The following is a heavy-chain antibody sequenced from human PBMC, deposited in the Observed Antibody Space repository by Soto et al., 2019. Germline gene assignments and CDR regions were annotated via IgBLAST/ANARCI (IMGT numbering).Heavy chain of an antibody. CDR3: ARDIVVVVAAGNWFDP. CDR1: GYTFTSYG. CDR2: ISAYNGNT. J-gene: IGHJ5*02. D-gene: IGHD2-15*01. Sequence: ASVKVSCKASGYTFTSYGISWVRQAPGQGLEWMGWISAYNGNTNYAQELQGRVTMTTDTSTSTAYMELRSLRSDDTAVYYCARDIVVVVAAGNWFDPWGQGTLVTVSS. V-gene: IGHV1-18*04.